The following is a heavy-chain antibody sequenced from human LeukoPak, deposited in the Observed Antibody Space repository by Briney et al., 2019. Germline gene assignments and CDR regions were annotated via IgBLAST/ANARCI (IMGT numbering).Heavy chain of an antibody. D-gene: IGHD3-22*01. Sequence: SETLSLTCTVSGGSVSSGSYYWSWIRQPPGKGLEWIGYIYYSGSTNYNPSLKSRVTISVDTSKNQFSLKLSSVTAADTAVYYCARLVSSDSSGSFYYFDYWGQGTLVTVSS. CDR1: GGSVSSGSYY. J-gene: IGHJ4*02. CDR3: ARLVSSDSSGSFYYFDY. CDR2: IYYSGST. V-gene: IGHV4-61*01.